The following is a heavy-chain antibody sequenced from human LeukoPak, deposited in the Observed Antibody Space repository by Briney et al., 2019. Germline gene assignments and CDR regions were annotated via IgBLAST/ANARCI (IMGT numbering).Heavy chain of an antibody. CDR3: AKAIRITMVRGGHDAFDI. CDR2: ISGSGGST. J-gene: IGHJ3*02. Sequence: PGGSLRLSCAASGFTFSSYAMSWVRQAPGKGLEWVSAISGSGGSTYYADSVKGRFTISRDNSKNTLYLQMNSLRAEDTAVHYCAKAIRITMVRGGHDAFDIWGQGTMVTVSS. CDR1: GFTFSSYA. V-gene: IGHV3-23*01. D-gene: IGHD3-10*01.